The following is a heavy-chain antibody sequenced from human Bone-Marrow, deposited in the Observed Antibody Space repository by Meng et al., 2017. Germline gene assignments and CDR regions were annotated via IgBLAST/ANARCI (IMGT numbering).Heavy chain of an antibody. D-gene: IGHD3-9*01. V-gene: IGHV4-59*01. Sequence: SDTLSLTCTASGGSISSYYWSWIRQPPGKGLEWIGYIYYSGSTNYNPSLKSPVTISVDTSKNQFSLKLSSVTAPETAVYYCARILFRYFDWLPEYYFDYWGQGTLVTVSS. CDR2: IYYSGST. J-gene: IGHJ4*02. CDR1: GGSISSYY. CDR3: ARILFRYFDWLPEYYFDY.